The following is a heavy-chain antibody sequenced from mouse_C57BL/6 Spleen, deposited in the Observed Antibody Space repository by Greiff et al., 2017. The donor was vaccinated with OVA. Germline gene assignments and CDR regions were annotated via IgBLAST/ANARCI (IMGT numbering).Heavy chain of an antibody. CDR2: ISSGSSTI. D-gene: IGHD1-1*01. J-gene: IGHJ2*01. V-gene: IGHV5-17*01. CDR1: GFTFSDYG. CDR3: ARDYYGSSYYFDY. Sequence: EVKLMESGGGLVKPGGSLKLSCAASGFTFSDYGMHWVRQAPEKGLEWVAYISSGSSTIYYADTVKGRFTISRDNAKNTLCLQMTSLRSEDTAMYYCARDYYGSSYYFDYWGQGTTLTVSS.